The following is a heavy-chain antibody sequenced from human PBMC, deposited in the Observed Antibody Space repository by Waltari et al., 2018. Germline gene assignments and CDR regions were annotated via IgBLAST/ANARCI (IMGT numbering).Heavy chain of an antibody. CDR2: IYWNDDK. V-gene: IGHV2-5*01. D-gene: IGHD6-13*01. Sequence: QITLKESGPTLVKPTQTLTLTCTFSGFSLSTRGVGVGWIRPPPGKALEWLALIYWNDDKRYSPSLKSRLTITKDTSKNQVVLTMTNMDPVDTATYYCAHSGQSPHSSSWLQERDAFDIWGQGTMVTVSS. CDR3: AHSGQSPHSSSWLQERDAFDI. J-gene: IGHJ3*02. CDR1: GFSLSTRGVG.